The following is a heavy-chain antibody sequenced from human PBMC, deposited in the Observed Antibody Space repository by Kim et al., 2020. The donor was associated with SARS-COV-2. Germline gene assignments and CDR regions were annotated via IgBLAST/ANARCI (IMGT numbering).Heavy chain of an antibody. V-gene: IGHV5-51*01. CDR3: ARQIGIWLREGIGP. CDR2: IFPGDSDA. J-gene: IGHJ5*02. CDR1: GYTFTNYW. D-gene: IGHD3-10*01. Sequence: GESLKISCEASGYTFTNYWIGWVRQMPGKGLEWMGVIFPGDSDARYSPSFRGQVTISVDKSINTAYLQWSSPKASDTTMYYCARQIGIWLREGIGPWGQG.